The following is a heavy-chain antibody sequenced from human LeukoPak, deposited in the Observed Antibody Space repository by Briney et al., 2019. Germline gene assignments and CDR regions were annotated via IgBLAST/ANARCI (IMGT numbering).Heavy chain of an antibody. J-gene: IGHJ4*02. CDR1: GGSISSSSYY. V-gene: IGHV4-39*01. Sequence: PSETLSLTCTVSGGSISSSSYYWGWIRQPPGKGLEWIGSIYDSGSTYYNPSLKSRVTISVDTSNNQFSLKLSSVTAADTAVYYCARLSRTFIDYWGQGTLVTVSS. CDR2: IYDSGST. CDR3: ARLSRTFIDY. D-gene: IGHD3-16*01.